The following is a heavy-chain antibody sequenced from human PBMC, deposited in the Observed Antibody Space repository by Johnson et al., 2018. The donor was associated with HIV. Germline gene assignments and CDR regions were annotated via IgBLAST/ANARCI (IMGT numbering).Heavy chain of an antibody. CDR2: ISYDGGNK. Sequence: VQLVESGGGVVQPGRSLRLSCAASGFTFSSYAMHWVRQAPGKGLEWVAVISYDGGNKYYADSVKGRFTISRDNSKNTLYLQMNSLRVEDTAVYYCARDSPRIVGVPDAFDIWGQGTMVTVSS. V-gene: IGHV3-30*04. CDR3: ARDSPRIVGVPDAFDI. J-gene: IGHJ3*02. CDR1: GFTFSSYA. D-gene: IGHD1-26*01.